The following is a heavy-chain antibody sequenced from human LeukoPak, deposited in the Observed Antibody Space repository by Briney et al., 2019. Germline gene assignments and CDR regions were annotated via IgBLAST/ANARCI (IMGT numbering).Heavy chain of an antibody. CDR1: GFTFSTNW. Sequence: GGSLRLSCAASGFTFSTNWMSWVRQAPGKGLEWAANIKQDGSEKYYVDSVKGRFTISRDNAKNSLYLQMNSLRAEDTAVYYCARPLDGASKNYFDYWGQGTLVTVSS. CDR3: ARPLDGASKNYFDY. D-gene: IGHD3-10*01. V-gene: IGHV3-7*01. CDR2: IKQDGSEK. J-gene: IGHJ4*02.